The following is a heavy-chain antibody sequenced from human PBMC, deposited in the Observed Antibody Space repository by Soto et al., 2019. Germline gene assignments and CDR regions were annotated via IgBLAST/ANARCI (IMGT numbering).Heavy chain of an antibody. CDR3: ARGGGVGVAGSAAFDM. Sequence: QLHLVQSGAVVKKPGASVTVSCSASGYPVTAYYMHWVRQAPGRGLEWMGGINPATGAAKYTQTFQGRGTMTRGTSTSTVFRELSGLTSEDTAVFSGARGGGVGVAGSAAFDMWGQGTLVTVSS. CDR2: INPATGAA. V-gene: IGHV1-2*02. J-gene: IGHJ3*02. D-gene: IGHD3-3*01. CDR1: GYPVTAYY.